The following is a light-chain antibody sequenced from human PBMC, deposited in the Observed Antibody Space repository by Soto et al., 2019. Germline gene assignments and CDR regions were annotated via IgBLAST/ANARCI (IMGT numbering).Light chain of an antibody. CDR2: GAC. CDR1: DEIYTS. J-gene: IGKJ1*01. Sequence: DIQLTQSPSSVSASVGDSVTISCRASDEIYTSMAWYHQKPGRAPKLLIYGACNLHTGVSARFRGSGSGSDFSLTISSLQPDDIGIYYCQYYTLYSGPFGQGTRV. V-gene: IGKV1-5*01. CDR3: QYYTLYSGP.